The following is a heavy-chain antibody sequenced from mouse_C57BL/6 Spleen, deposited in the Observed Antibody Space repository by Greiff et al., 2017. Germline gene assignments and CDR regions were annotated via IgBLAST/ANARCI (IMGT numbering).Heavy chain of an antibody. CDR2: IYPASGRT. Sequence: QVQLQQSGAELVKPGASVTMSCKASGYTFTRYWITWVQPRPGQGLEWLGDIYPASGRTNYNEQVKSKATLTVDPSSSTAYMQLSSLTSEDSAVYYGARGGRGHWYFDVWGTGTTVTVSS. V-gene: IGHV1-55*01. CDR1: GYTFTRYW. J-gene: IGHJ1*03. CDR3: ARGGRGHWYFDV. D-gene: IGHD3-3*01.